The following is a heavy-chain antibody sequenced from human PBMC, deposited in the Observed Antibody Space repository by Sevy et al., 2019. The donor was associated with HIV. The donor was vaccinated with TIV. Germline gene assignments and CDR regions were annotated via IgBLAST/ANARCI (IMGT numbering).Heavy chain of an antibody. CDR3: TRGGPNQQQLDYFDY. Sequence: SETSLTCTVSRGSISTYYWTWIRQPPGKGLEWIGYIYYSGSTDYNPSLKSRVTMSIDTSKNQFSLKLRSVTAADTAVYYCTRGGPNQQQLDYFDYWGQGTLVTVSS. J-gene: IGHJ4*02. V-gene: IGHV4-59*01. CDR2: IYYSGST. D-gene: IGHD6-13*01. CDR1: RGSISTYY.